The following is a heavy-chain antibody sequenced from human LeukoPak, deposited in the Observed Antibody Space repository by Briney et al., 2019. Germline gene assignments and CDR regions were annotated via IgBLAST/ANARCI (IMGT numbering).Heavy chain of an antibody. J-gene: IGHJ4*02. Sequence: GGSLRLSCAASGFIFSSYAMNWVRQAPGKGLEWVSAISGSGGSTYYADSVKGRFTISRDNSKNTLYLQMNSLRAEDTAVYYCAKDPTYYYGSGSYPDYWGQGTLVTVSS. CDR2: ISGSGGST. V-gene: IGHV3-23*01. D-gene: IGHD3-10*01. CDR1: GFIFSSYA. CDR3: AKDPTYYYGSGSYPDY.